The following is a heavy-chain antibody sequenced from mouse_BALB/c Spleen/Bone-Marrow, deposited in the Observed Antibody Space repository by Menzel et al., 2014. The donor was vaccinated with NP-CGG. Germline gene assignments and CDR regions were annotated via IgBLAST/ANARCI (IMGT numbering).Heavy chain of an antibody. V-gene: IGHV1-9*01. Sequence: VQLPQSGAELMKPGASVKISCKATGYTFSSYWIEWVNQRTGHGLEWLGEVLPGSGSTNYNEKFKGKATFTADSSSNTSYRQLSSLTSEDSAAYYCARSTGTWDYWGQGTTLTVSS. CDR2: VLPGSGST. J-gene: IGHJ2*01. CDR3: ARSTGTWDY. D-gene: IGHD4-1*02. CDR1: GYTFSSYW.